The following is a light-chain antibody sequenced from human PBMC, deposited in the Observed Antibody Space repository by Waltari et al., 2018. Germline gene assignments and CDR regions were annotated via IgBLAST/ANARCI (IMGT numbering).Light chain of an antibody. CDR1: KKDVGRYKY. V-gene: IGLV2-8*01. CDR3: ASYAGYNNLDVL. J-gene: IGLJ2*01. Sequence: QSALTQPPSASGSAGQPVTLSCTGPKKDVGRYKYVPRYQQLPGEAPKLIIFDVNRRSSGIPDRFSGSKSGNTASLTVSGLQSEDEATYYCASYAGYNNLDVLFGGGTKLTVL. CDR2: DVN.